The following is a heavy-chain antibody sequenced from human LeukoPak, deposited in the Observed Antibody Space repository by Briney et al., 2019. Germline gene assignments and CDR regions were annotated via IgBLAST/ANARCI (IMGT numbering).Heavy chain of an antibody. CDR1: GYTFTGYY. V-gene: IGHV1-2*06. Sequence: ASVKVSCKASGYTFTGYYMHWVRQAPGQGLEWMGRINPNNGGTNYAQKFQGRVTMTGDTSISTAYMELSSLRSDDTAVYYCTRESGSYRGNDYWGRGTLVTVSS. D-gene: IGHD1-26*01. J-gene: IGHJ4*02. CDR3: TRESGSYRGNDY. CDR2: INPNNGGT.